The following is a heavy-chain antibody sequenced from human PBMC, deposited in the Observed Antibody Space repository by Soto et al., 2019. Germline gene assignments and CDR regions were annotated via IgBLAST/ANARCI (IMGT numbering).Heavy chain of an antibody. D-gene: IGHD4-17*01. CDR3: ARITVTIDY. Sequence: QVQLQQWGAGLLKPSETLSLTCAVYGGSFSGYYWSWIRQPPGKGLEWIGEINHSGSTNYNPSLTRRVTISVDTSKNQFSLKLSSVTAADTAVYYCARITVTIDYWGQGTLVTVSS. CDR1: GGSFSGYY. J-gene: IGHJ4*02. CDR2: INHSGST. V-gene: IGHV4-34*01.